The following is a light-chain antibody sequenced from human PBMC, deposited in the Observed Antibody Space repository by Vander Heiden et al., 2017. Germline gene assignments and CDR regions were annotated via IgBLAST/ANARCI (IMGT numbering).Light chain of an antibody. V-gene: IGKV1-33*01. J-gene: IGKJ2*01. CDR1: QDISNY. CDR2: DAS. CDR3: QQDDNRHT. Sequence: DIQTTQSRSSLSASVGDRVTITCQASQDISNYLNWYQQKPGKAPKLLIYDASNLETGVPSRFRGSGSGTDFTFTISSLQPEDIATYYCQQDDNRHTFGQGTKLDIK.